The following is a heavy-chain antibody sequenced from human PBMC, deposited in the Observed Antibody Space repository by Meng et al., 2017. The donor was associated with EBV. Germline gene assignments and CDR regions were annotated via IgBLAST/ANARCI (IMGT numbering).Heavy chain of an antibody. D-gene: IGHD4-11*01. CDR1: GGSVNNESYY. V-gene: IGHV4-61*01. CDR3: ARGDYTNYPRWFDP. CDR2: IYYTGST. J-gene: IGHJ5*02. Sequence: QVQLQESGPGLVKPSETLSRTCTVSGGSVNNESYYWGWIRQPPGKGLEYIGYIYYTGSTNYNSSLKSRVTISLDKSKNQFSLKLTSLTAADTAIYYCARGDYTNYPRWFDPWGQGTLVTVSS.